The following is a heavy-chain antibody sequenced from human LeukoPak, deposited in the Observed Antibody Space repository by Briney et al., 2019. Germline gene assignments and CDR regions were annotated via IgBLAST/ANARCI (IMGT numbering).Heavy chain of an antibody. CDR3: ARGSGSRSYYNRDYYYYGMDV. D-gene: IGHD3-10*01. J-gene: IGHJ6*02. Sequence: SETLSLTCTVSGGSISSYYWSWIRQPAGKGLEWIGRIYTSGSTNYNPSLKSRVTMSVDTSKNQFSLKLSSVTAADTAVYYCARGSGSRSYYNRDYYYYGMDVWGQGTTVTVSS. CDR1: GGSISSYY. V-gene: IGHV4-4*07. CDR2: IYTSGST.